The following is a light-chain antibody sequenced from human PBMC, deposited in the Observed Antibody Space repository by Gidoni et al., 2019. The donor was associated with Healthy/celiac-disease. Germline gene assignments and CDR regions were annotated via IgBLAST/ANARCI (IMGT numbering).Light chain of an antibody. V-gene: IGKV3-20*01. CDR1: QSVSSSY. CDR2: GAS. J-gene: IGKJ1*01. CDR3: QQYGSSPLWT. Sequence: IVLTHSPGTLSLSPGERATLSCRASQSVSSSYLAWYQQKPGQAPRLLIYGASSRATGIPDRFSGSGSGTDFTLTISRLEPEDFAVYYCQQYGSSPLWTFGQGTKVEIK.